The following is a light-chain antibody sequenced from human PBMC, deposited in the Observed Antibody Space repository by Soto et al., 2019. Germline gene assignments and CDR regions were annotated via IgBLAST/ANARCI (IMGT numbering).Light chain of an antibody. V-gene: IGLV2-14*01. J-gene: IGLJ3*02. CDR2: EVS. CDR3: SSYTSSSTWV. CDR1: SSDVGGYNY. Sequence: QSVLTQPASVSGSPGQSITISFTGTSSDVGGYNYVSWYQQHPGKAPKLMIYEVSNRPSGVSNRFSGSKSGNTASLTISGLQAEDEADYCCSSYTSSSTWVFGGGTKVTVL.